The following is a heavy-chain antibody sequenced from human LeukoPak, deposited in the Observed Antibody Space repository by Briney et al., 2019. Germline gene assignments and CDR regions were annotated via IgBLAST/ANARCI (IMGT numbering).Heavy chain of an antibody. Sequence: PGGSLRLSCAASGFTFSSYSMNWVRQAPGKGLEWVSSISSSSSYIYYADSVKGRFTISRDNAKNSLYLQMNSLRAEDTAVYYCARALFIAAAGTGYWGQGTLVTASS. D-gene: IGHD6-13*01. CDR2: ISSSSSYI. CDR1: GFTFSSYS. CDR3: ARALFIAAAGTGY. J-gene: IGHJ4*02. V-gene: IGHV3-21*01.